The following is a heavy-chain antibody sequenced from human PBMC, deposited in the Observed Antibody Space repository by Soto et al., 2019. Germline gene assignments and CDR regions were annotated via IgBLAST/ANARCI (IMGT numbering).Heavy chain of an antibody. CDR2: MNPNSGNT. CDR3: ARGRSTSWVSDY. D-gene: IGHD6-13*01. Sequence: QVQLVQSGAEVKKPGASVKVSCKTSGYTFTSYDINWVRQATGHGLEWMGWMNPNSGNTGYAQNLQCRVTMTRNTSISTAYMELSGLRSDDTAVYYCARGRSTSWVSDYWGQGTLVTVSS. V-gene: IGHV1-8*01. J-gene: IGHJ4*02. CDR1: GYTFTSYD.